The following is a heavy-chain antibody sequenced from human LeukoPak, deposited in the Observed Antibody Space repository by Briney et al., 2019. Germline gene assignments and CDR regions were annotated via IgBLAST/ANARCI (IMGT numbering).Heavy chain of an antibody. CDR2: TSDRGDYT. V-gene: IGHV3-23*01. CDR3: AKKAQYDGHYPLDY. D-gene: IGHD4/OR15-4a*01. CDR1: GFTFSSYS. J-gene: IGHJ4*02. Sequence: GGSLRLSCAASGFTFSSYSMSWVRQAPGKGLEWVSGTSDRGDYTYYADSVKGRFTISRDTSKNTLYLQMNSLRAEDTALYFCAKKAQYDGHYPLDYWGQGTLVTVSA.